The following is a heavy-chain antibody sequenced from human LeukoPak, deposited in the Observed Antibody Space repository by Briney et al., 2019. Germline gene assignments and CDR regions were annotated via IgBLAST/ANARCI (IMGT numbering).Heavy chain of an antibody. CDR1: GFTFSSYG. V-gene: IGHV3-30*02. CDR3: AKDVQNLFYYYYYMDV. D-gene: IGHD2/OR15-2a*01. Sequence: GGSLRLSCAASGFTFSSYGMHWVRQAPGKGLEWVAFIRYDGSNKYYADSVKGRFTISRDNPKNTLYLQMNSLRAEDTAVYYCAKDVQNLFYYYYYMDVWGKGTTVTVSS. J-gene: IGHJ6*03. CDR2: IRYDGSNK.